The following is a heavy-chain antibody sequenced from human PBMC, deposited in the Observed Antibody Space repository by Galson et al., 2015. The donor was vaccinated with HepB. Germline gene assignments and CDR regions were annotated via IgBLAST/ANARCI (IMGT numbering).Heavy chain of an antibody. J-gene: IGHJ4*02. V-gene: IGHV3-30*18. D-gene: IGHD3-10*01. Sequence: SLRLSCAASGVRCRSDGMHWVRQAPGKGLERVAGISYDGGKEPYADSMKSRFAISRDNSKDTLYLLMNSLRAEDTAVYFCAKGGRSYLSDDVFYPGFDDWGQGTLVTVSS. CDR3: AKGGRSYLSDDVFYPGFDD. CDR1: GVRCRSDG. CDR2: ISYDGGKE.